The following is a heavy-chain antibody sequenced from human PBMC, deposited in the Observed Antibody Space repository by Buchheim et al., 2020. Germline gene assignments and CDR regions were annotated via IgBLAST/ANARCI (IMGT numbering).Heavy chain of an antibody. D-gene: IGHD4/OR15-4a*01. V-gene: IGHV5-51*01. CDR1: GYSFTNFW. Sequence: EVQLVQSGAELKKPGESLRISCKGSGYSFTNFWIGWVRQMPGKGLEWMGIIYPGDSDTRYNPSFQGQVTISADKSGSSTFLQWSTLKASDTATYYCARQAAKYAYFDFWGQGT. CDR2: IYPGDSDT. CDR3: ARQAAKYAYFDF. J-gene: IGHJ4*02.